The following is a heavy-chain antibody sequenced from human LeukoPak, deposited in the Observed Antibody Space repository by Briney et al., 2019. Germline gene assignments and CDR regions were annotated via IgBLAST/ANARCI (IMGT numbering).Heavy chain of an antibody. CDR1: GGSFSGYY. CDR2: INHSGST. V-gene: IGHV4-34*01. J-gene: IGHJ4*02. CDR3: ARRRQYRWDQYSSSWSLDY. D-gene: IGHD6-13*01. Sequence: SETLSLTCAVYGGSFSGYYWSWIRQPPGKGLEWIGEINHSGSTNYNPSLKSRVTISVDTSKNQFSLKLNPVTAADTAVYYCARRRQYRWDQYSSSWSLDYWGQGTLVTVSS.